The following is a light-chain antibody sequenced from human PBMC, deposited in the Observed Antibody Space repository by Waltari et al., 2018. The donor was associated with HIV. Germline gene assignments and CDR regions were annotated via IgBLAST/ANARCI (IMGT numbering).Light chain of an antibody. J-gene: IGLJ3*02. CDR3: QAWDRSLWV. V-gene: IGLV3-1*01. CDR1: TLGDTY. Sequence: SYELTQPPPLSVSPGQTASITCSGDTLGDTYACWYQQKPGKSPVLVIYQDSTRPAGSPVRFSGSDIANSVTLSISRTQAMDEADYSFQAWDRSLWVFGGGTKLTVL. CDR2: QDS.